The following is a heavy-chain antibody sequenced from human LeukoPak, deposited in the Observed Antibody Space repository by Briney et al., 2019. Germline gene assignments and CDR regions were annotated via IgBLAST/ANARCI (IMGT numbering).Heavy chain of an antibody. CDR2: ISYDGSNK. D-gene: IGHD4-17*01. V-gene: IGHV3-30-3*01. J-gene: IGHJ3*02. CDR3: ARHTEDDAFDI. CDR1: GFTFSSYA. Sequence: TGGSLRLSCAASGFTFSSYAMHWVRQAPGKGLEWVAVISYDGSNKYYADSVKGRFTISRDNSKNTLYLQMNSLRPEDTAVCYCARHTEDDAFDIWGQGTMVTVSS.